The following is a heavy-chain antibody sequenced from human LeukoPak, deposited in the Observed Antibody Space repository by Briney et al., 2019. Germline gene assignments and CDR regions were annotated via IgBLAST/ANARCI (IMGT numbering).Heavy chain of an antibody. V-gene: IGHV4-61*08. CDR2: IYYSGSS. J-gene: IGHJ5*02. CDR1: GGSISSGGYY. D-gene: IGHD3-16*01. CDR3: ARQGADWFDP. Sequence: SETLSLICTVSGGSISSGGYYWSWIRQHPGKGLEWIGYIYYSGSSNYNPSLKSRVTISVDTSKNQFSLKLSSVTAADTAVYYCARQGADWFDPWGQGTLVTVSS.